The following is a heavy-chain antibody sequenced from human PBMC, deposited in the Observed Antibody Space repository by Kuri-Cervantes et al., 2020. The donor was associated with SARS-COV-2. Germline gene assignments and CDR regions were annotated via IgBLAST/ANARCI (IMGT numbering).Heavy chain of an antibody. CDR1: GFTFSSCG. Sequence: GESLKISCAASGFTFSSCGLHWVRQAPGKGLAGVAFIRNEGSNKYYEDSVKGRFTISRDNSKKTLYLQMNSLRAEDTAVYYCAKVDSGYYWGGGNYWGQGTLVTVSS. J-gene: IGHJ4*01. V-gene: IGHV3-30*02. CDR3: AKVDSGYYWGGGNY. CDR2: IRNEGSNK. D-gene: IGHD3-22*01.